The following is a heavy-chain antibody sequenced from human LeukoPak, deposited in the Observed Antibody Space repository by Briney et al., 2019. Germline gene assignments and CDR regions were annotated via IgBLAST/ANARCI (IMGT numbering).Heavy chain of an antibody. V-gene: IGHV3-9*01. Sequence: GGSLRLSCAASGFTFDDFAMHWVRQAPGEGLEWVSGITWNGGRIGYADSVKGRFTISRDNARNSLYLQMNSLRAEDTAFYYCARGLTTVTAYFEYWGQGTLVTVSS. CDR3: ARGLTTVTAYFEY. J-gene: IGHJ4*02. CDR1: GFTFDDFA. CDR2: ITWNGGRI. D-gene: IGHD4-17*01.